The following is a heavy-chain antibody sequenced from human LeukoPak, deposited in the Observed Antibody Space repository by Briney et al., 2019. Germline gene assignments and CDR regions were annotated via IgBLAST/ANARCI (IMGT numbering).Heavy chain of an antibody. CDR3: ASPVL. CDR2: ISYDGSNK. D-gene: IGHD2-8*02. V-gene: IGHV3-30-3*01. CDR1: GFTFSTYS. Sequence: GRSLRLSCAASGFTFSTYSMHWVRQAPGKGLEWVAVISYDGSNKYYADSVKGRFTISRDNSKNTLYLQMNSLRAEDTAVYYCASPVLGGQGTLVTVSS. J-gene: IGHJ4*02.